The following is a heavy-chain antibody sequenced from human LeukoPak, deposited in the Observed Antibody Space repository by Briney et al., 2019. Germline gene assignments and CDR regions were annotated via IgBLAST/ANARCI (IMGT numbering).Heavy chain of an antibody. Sequence: PGRSLRLSCAASGFTFSSYGMHWVRQAPGKGLEWVAVISYDGSNKYYADSVKGRFTISRDNSKNTLYLQMNSLRAEDTAVYYCARDSIAVAGTIPDYWGQGTLVTVSS. J-gene: IGHJ4*02. CDR3: ARDSIAVAGTIPDY. D-gene: IGHD6-19*01. V-gene: IGHV3-30*03. CDR1: GFTFSSYG. CDR2: ISYDGSNK.